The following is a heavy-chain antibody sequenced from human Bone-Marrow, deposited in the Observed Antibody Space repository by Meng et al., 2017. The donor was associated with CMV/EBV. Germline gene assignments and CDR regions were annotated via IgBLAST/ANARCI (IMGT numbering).Heavy chain of an antibody. Sequence: GESLKISCAASGFTFSSYEMNWVRQAPGKGLEWVSYISSSGSTIYYADSVKGRFTISRDNAKNSLYLQMNSLRAEDTAVYYCAREVADINYYYGMDVWGQGTTVTVSS. V-gene: IGHV3-48*03. CDR2: ISSSGSTI. D-gene: IGHD2-15*01. CDR1: GFTFSSYE. J-gene: IGHJ6*02. CDR3: AREVADINYYYGMDV.